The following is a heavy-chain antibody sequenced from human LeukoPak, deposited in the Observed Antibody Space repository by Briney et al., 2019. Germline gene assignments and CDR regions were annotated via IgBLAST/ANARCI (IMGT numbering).Heavy chain of an antibody. CDR3: AREDILTGYIGY. J-gene: IGHJ4*02. V-gene: IGHV1-69*13. Sequence: ASLKVSCKASGGTFISYAISWVRQAPGQGLEWMGGIIPIFGTANYAQKFQGRVTITADESTSTAYMELSSLRSEDTAVYYCAREDILTGYIGYWGQGTLVTVSS. CDR1: GGTFISYA. D-gene: IGHD3-9*01. CDR2: IIPIFGTA.